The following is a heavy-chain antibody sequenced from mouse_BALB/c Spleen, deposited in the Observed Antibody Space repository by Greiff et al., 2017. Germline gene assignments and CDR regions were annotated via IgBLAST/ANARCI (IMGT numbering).Heavy chain of an antibody. CDR2: ISSGGST. CDR1: GFTFSSYA. V-gene: IGHV5-6-5*01. Sequence: EVQRVESGGGLVKPGGSLKLSCAASGFTFSSYAMSWVRQTPEKRLEWVASISSGGSTYYPDSVKGRFTISRDNARNILYLQMSSLRSEDTAMYYCARRHHYYGSSYPYAMDYWGQGTSVTVSS. J-gene: IGHJ4*01. CDR3: ARRHHYYGSSYPYAMDY. D-gene: IGHD1-1*01.